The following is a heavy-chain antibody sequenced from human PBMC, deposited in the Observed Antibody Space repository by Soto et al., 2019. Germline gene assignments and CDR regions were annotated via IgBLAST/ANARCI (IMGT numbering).Heavy chain of an antibody. V-gene: IGHV1-8*01. CDR2: MNPNSGDT. CDR3: ARGELLWFGELLR. J-gene: IGHJ4*02. D-gene: IGHD3-10*01. Sequence: QVQLVQSGAEVKKPGASVKVSCKASGYTFTSYEINWVRQAPGQGLEWMGWMNPNSGDTGYAQKFQGRVTMTTNTSISTAYMELSSLRSEDTAVYYCARGELLWFGELLRWGQGTLVTVSS. CDR1: GYTFTSYE.